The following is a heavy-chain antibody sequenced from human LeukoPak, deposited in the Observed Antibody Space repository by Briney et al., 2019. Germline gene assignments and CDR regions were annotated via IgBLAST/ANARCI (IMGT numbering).Heavy chain of an antibody. CDR2: VTSDGSDT. CDR3: ATGLGHYYDY. J-gene: IGHJ4*02. V-gene: IGHV3-74*01. Sequence: PGGSLRLSCAASGIGFYNYWMHWVRQAPGKGLEWLSRVTSDGSDTVYADSVKGRFTISRDNARTTVYLQMSSLRLDDTATYYCATGLGHYYDYWGQGSLVTVSS. D-gene: IGHD2-8*02. CDR1: GIGFYNYW.